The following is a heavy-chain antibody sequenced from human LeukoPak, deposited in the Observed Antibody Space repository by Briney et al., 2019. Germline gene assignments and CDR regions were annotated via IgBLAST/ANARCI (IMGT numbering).Heavy chain of an antibody. CDR3: ARARCPGDY. J-gene: IGHJ4*02. Sequence: PGGSLGLSCEASGFTFSSYWMHWVRQAPGQGLVWVSRINSDGSSTSYADSVKGRFTISKDNAKNTLYLQMNSLRAEDTAVYYCARARCPGDYWGQGTLVTVSS. CDR2: INSDGSST. CDR1: GFTFSSYW. D-gene: IGHD2-8*01. V-gene: IGHV3-74*01.